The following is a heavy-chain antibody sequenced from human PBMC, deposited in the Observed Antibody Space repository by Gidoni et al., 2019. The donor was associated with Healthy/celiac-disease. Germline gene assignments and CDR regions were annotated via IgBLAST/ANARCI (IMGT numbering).Heavy chain of an antibody. J-gene: IGHJ4*02. CDR3: ARVPSSVLHRPSVAGMPRTYYFDY. Sequence: QVQLVQSGAEVKKPGSAVKVSCKASGGTFSSYAISWVRQAPGQGLEWLGGIIPILGIANYAQKFQGRVTITADKSTSTAYMELSSLRSEDTAVYYCARVPSSVLHRPSVAGMPRTYYFDYWGQGTLVTVSS. CDR2: IIPILGIA. V-gene: IGHV1-69*10. D-gene: IGHD6-19*01. CDR1: GGTFSSYA.